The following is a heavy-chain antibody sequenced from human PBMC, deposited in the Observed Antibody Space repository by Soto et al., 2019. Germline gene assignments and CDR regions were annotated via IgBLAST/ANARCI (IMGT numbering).Heavy chain of an antibody. CDR3: AGMTTVTTEAYYYYYYIDV. Sequence: PSETLSLTCAVYGGSFSGYYWSWIRQPPGKGLEWIGEINHSGSTNYNPSLKSRVTISVDTSKNQFSLKLSSVTAADTAVYYCAGMTTVTTEAYYYYYYIDVWGKGTTVTVSS. CDR2: INHSGST. V-gene: IGHV4-34*01. CDR1: GGSFSGYY. D-gene: IGHD4-4*01. J-gene: IGHJ6*03.